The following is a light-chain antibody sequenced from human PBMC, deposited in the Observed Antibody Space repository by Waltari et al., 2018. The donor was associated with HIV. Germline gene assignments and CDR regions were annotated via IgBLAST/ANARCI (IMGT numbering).Light chain of an antibody. Sequence: QPVLTQPPSVSGAPGQRVTISCTGGSSNIGAGYDVHWYQQLPGTAPKLPTYGNTKRPSGVPDRFAGSKTGTSASLAITGLQAGDEFDYYCQSYDSSLSCVVFGGGTKLTV. CDR2: GNT. V-gene: IGLV1-40*01. CDR3: QSYDSSLSCVV. J-gene: IGLJ2*01. CDR1: SSNIGAGYD.